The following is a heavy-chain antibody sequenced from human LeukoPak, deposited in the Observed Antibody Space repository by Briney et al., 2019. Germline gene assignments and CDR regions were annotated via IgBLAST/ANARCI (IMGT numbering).Heavy chain of an antibody. CDR1: GFTFSSYA. V-gene: IGHV3-30-3*01. CDR3: AKDLEWELLSQFDY. J-gene: IGHJ4*02. CDR2: ISYDGSNK. Sequence: PGGSLRLSCAASGFTFSSYAMHWVRQAPGKGLEWVAVISYDGSNKYYADSVKGRFTISRDNSKNTLYLQMNSPRAEDTAVYYCAKDLEWELLSQFDYWGQGTLVTVSS. D-gene: IGHD1-26*01.